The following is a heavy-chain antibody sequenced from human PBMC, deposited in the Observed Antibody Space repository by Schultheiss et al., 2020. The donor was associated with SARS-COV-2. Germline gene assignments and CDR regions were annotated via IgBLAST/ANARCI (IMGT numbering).Heavy chain of an antibody. J-gene: IGHJ4*02. V-gene: IGHV3-30*02. CDR1: GFTFSSYG. D-gene: IGHD2-21*01. Sequence: AGSLRLSCAASGFTFSSYGMHWVRQAPGKGLEWVAFIRFDGNNQYYADSVKGRFTISRDNSKNTLYVQMNSLRAEDTAVYYCASERAYCGGDCYPSPFDYWGQGTLVTVSS. CDR2: IRFDGNNQ. CDR3: ASERAYCGGDCYPSPFDY.